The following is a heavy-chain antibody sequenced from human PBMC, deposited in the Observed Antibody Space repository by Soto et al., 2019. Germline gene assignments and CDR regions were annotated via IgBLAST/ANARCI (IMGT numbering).Heavy chain of an antibody. V-gene: IGHV4-34*01. J-gene: IGHJ4*02. CDR3: ARHEAWSGYFIFDY. D-gene: IGHD3-3*01. CDR1: GGSFSGYY. CDR2: INHSGST. Sequence: SETLSLTCAVYGGSFSGYYWSWIRQPPGKGLEWIGEINHSGSTNYNPSLKSRVTISVDTSKNQFSLKLSSVTAADTAVYYCARHEAWSGYFIFDYWGQGTLVTVSS.